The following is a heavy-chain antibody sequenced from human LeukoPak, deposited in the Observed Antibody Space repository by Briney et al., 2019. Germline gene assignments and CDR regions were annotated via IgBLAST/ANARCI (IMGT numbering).Heavy chain of an antibody. V-gene: IGHV3-66*01. Sequence: PGGSLRLSCAVSGSTVKRNYMSWARQAPGKGLEWVSVIYSGGDTYYADSVKGRFTISRDNAKNSLFLQMNGLRPEDTAVYYCARDREYTDYLHNWFDPWGQGTLVTVSS. CDR3: ARDREYTDYLHNWFDP. D-gene: IGHD4-11*01. J-gene: IGHJ5*02. CDR2: IYSGGDT. CDR1: GSTVKRNY.